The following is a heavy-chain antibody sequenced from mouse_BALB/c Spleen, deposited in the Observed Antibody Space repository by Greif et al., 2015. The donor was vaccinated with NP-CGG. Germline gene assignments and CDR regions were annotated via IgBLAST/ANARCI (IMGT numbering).Heavy chain of an antibody. CDR1: GFNIKDYY. J-gene: IGHJ2*01. V-gene: IGHV14-4*02. Sequence: EVKLVESGAELVRSGASVKLSCTASGFNIKDYYMHWVKQRPEQGLEWIGWIDPENGDTQYAPKFQGKATMTADTSSNTAYLQLSSLTSEDTAVYYCKMVTTGDFDYWGQGTTLTVSS. CDR3: KMVTTGDFDY. D-gene: IGHD2-3*01. CDR2: IDPENGDT.